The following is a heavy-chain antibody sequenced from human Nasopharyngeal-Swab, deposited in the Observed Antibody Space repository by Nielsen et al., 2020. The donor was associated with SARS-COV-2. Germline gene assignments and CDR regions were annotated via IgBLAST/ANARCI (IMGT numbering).Heavy chain of an antibody. V-gene: IGHV3-48*03. Sequence: GGSLRLSCVASGLTFDNYEMNWVRQAPGKGLEWVSYISTSGVTIHYADSVRGRFTISRDNAKKSLYLQMNSLRAEDTAVYYCARASRGWSWGQGTLVTVSS. CDR3: ARASRGWS. CDR1: GLTFDNYE. J-gene: IGHJ5*02. D-gene: IGHD6-19*01. CDR2: ISTSGVTI.